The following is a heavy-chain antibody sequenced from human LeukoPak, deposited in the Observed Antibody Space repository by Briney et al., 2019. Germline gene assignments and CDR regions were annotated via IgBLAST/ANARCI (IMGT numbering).Heavy chain of an antibody. J-gene: IGHJ6*02. V-gene: IGHV1-69*05. D-gene: IGHD6-6*01. CDR1: GGTFSSYA. CDR3: ARVEEYSSSFLYYYYYGMDV. CDR2: IIPIFGTA. Sequence: SVKVSCKASGGTFSSYAISWGRQAPGQGPEWMGGIIPIFGTANYAQKFQGRVTMTRNTSISTAYMELSSLRSADTAVYYCARVEEYSSSFLYYYYYGMDVWGQGTTVTVSS.